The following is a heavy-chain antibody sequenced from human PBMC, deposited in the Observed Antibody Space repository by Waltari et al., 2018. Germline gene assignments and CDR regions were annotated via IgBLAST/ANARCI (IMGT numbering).Heavy chain of an antibody. CDR2: INPSGGST. D-gene: IGHD1-26*01. CDR1: GYTFTSYY. J-gene: IGHJ1*01. V-gene: IGHV1-46*01. CDR3: ARDDFLKGATIYFQH. Sequence: QVQLVQSGAEVKKPGASVKVSCKASGYTFTSYYMHWVRQAPGQGLEWMGIINPSGGSTSYAQKFQGRVTMTRDTSTSTVYMELSSLRSEDTAVYYCARDDFLKGATIYFQHWGQGTLVTVSS.